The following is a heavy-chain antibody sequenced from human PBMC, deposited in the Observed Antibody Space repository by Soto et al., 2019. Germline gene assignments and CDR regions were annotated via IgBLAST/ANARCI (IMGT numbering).Heavy chain of an antibody. CDR1: GFTFSSYG. CDR2: IWYDGSNK. CDR3: ARDSYGMDV. V-gene: IGHV3-33*01. J-gene: IGHJ6*02. Sequence: PGGSLRLSCAASGFTFSSYGMHWVRQAPGKGLEWVAVIWYDGSNKYYADSVKGRFAISRDNSKNTLYLQMNSLRAEDTAVYYCARDSYGMDVWGQGTTVTVSS.